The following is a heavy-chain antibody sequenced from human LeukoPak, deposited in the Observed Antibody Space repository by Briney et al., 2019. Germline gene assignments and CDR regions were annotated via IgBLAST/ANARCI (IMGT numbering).Heavy chain of an antibody. CDR2: ISSNGGST. V-gene: IGHV3-64D*06. J-gene: IGHJ4*02. CDR3: AATYYYGSGSIN. CDR1: GFTFSSYA. Sequence: GGSLRLSCSASGFTFSSYAMHWVRQAPGKGLEYVSAISSNGGSTYYADSVKGRFTISRDNSKSTLYLQMSSLRAEDTAVYYCAATYYYGSGSINWGQGTLVTVSS. D-gene: IGHD3-10*01.